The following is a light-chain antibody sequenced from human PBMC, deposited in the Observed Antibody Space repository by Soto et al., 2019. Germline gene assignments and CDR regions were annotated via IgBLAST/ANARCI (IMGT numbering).Light chain of an antibody. CDR3: QQYGYYPIT. CDR2: AAS. CDR1: QSVSSSH. V-gene: IGKV3-20*01. J-gene: IGKJ5*01. Sequence: ESVLTQSPGTLSLSPGERATLSCRASQSVSSSHLAWYQHKAGQAPRLLIYAASSRATGSPDRSSGGGSGTDFTLTISRLEPEDFAVYYCQQYGYYPITFGQGTRLEIK.